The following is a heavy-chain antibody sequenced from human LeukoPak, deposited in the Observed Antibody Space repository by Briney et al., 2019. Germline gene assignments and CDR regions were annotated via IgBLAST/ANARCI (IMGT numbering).Heavy chain of an antibody. J-gene: IGHJ4*02. CDR3: ATRQDY. CDR2: ISYTSITM. CDR1: GFNFSTYN. Sequence: GGSLRLSCAASGFNFSTYNMNWVRQAPGKGLEWISYISYTSITMYYADSVEGRFTISRDNAKNSLYLQMNSLRAEDSAVYYCATRQDYWGQGTLVTVSS. V-gene: IGHV3-48*01.